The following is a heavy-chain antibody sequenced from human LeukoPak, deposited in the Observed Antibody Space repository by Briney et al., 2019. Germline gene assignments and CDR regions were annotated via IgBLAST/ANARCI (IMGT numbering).Heavy chain of an antibody. Sequence: PGGSLRLSCAASGFTVSSKYMTWVRQAPGKGLEWVSIIYSGGSTYYADSVKGRFTISRDSSKNTLNLQMNSLRAEDTAVYYCARNTDYYYGMDVWGQGTTVTVSS. D-gene: IGHD1/OR15-1a*01. CDR3: ARNTDYYYGMDV. CDR1: GFTVSSKY. J-gene: IGHJ6*02. V-gene: IGHV3-53*01. CDR2: IYSGGST.